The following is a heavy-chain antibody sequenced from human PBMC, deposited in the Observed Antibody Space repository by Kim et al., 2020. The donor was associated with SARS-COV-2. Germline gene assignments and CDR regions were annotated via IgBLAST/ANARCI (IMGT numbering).Heavy chain of an antibody. V-gene: IGHV1-69*13. Sequence: SVKVSCKASGGTFSSYAISWVRQAPGQGLEWMGGIIPIFGTANYAQKFQGRVTITADESTSTAYMELSSLRSEDTAVYYCARLRGYYDILTGSYYFDYWGQGTLVTVSS. J-gene: IGHJ4*02. CDR3: ARLRGYYDILTGSYYFDY. CDR2: IIPIFGTA. CDR1: GGTFSSYA. D-gene: IGHD3-9*01.